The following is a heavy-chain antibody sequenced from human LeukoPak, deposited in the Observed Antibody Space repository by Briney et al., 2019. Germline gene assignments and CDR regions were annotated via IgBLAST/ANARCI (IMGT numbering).Heavy chain of an antibody. J-gene: IGHJ4*02. CDR1: GFTFSSYG. CDR2: IRYDGSNK. V-gene: IGHV3-30*02. CDR3: AKIGIAAAGTNDY. Sequence: QPGGTLRLSCAASGFTFSSYGMSWVRQAPGKGLGWVAFIRYDGSNKYYADSVKGRFTISRDNSKNTLYLQMNSLRAEDTAVYYCAKIGIAAAGTNDYWGQGTLVTVSS. D-gene: IGHD6-13*01.